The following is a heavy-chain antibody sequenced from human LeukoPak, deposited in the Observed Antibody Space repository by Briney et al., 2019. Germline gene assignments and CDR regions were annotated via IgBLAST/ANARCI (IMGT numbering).Heavy chain of an antibody. V-gene: IGHV7-4-1*02. CDR1: GYTFTSYA. CDR3: ARSLNYYYDSSGYYPGAFDI. CDR2: INTNTGNP. D-gene: IGHD3-22*01. J-gene: IGHJ3*02. Sequence: ASVKVSCKASGYTFTSYAMNWVRQAPGQGLEWMGWINTNTGNPTYAQGFTGRFVFSLDTSVSTAYLQISSLKAEDTAVYYCARSLNYYYDSSGYYPGAFDIWGQGTMVTVSS.